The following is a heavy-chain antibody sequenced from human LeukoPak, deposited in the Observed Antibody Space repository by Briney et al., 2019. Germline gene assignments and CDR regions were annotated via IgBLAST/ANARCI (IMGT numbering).Heavy chain of an antibody. CDR2: MNPNSGVT. CDR1: GYTFTSYD. V-gene: IGHV1-2*02. D-gene: IGHD2-15*01. Sequence: GASVKVSCKASGYTFTSYDINWVRQATGQGLEWMGWMNPNSGVTNYAQKFQGRVTMTRDTSISTAYMELSSLRSDDTAVYYCARDSGASHLDYWGQETLVTVSS. CDR3: ARDSGASHLDY. J-gene: IGHJ4*02.